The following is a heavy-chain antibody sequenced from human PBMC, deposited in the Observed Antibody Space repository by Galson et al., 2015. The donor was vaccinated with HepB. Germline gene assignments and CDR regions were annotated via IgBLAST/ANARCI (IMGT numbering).Heavy chain of an antibody. CDR3: VKDRGSRGAATNAFDI. D-gene: IGHD3-10*01. V-gene: IGHV3-64D*06. CDR2: ISSNGGST. J-gene: IGHJ3*02. CDR1: GFTFSSYA. Sequence: SLRLSCAASGFTFSSYAMHWVRQAPGKGLEYVSAISSNGGSTYYADSVKGRFTISRDNSKNTLYLQMSSLRAEDTAVYYCVKDRGSRGAATNAFDIWGQGTMVTVSS.